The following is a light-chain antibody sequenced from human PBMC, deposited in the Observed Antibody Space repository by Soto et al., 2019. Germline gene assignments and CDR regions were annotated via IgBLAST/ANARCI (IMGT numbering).Light chain of an antibody. J-gene: IGKJ1*01. CDR3: QQCNNCPKWT. CDR2: GAS. CDR1: QSVGSS. Sequence: EIVMTQSPATLSVSPGDRATLSCRASQSVGSSLAWYQQKPGQAPRLLIYGASTRATGIPARFSGSASWTEYILTISSVQAEDFVVYCCQQCNNCPKWTFGQGTKVEIK. V-gene: IGKV3D-15*01.